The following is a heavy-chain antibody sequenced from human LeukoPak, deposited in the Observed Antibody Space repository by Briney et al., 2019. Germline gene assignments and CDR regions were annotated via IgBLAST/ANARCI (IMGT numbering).Heavy chain of an antibody. Sequence: GGSLRLSCAASGFSFSNYWMHWVRQAPGEGLVWVARINSDETGTSYADSVKGRFTISRDNAKSTLYLQMNSLRAVDTAVYYCARDGSLPDYWGQGTLVTVSS. CDR2: INSDETGT. J-gene: IGHJ4*02. CDR1: GFSFSNYW. CDR3: ARDGSLPDY. V-gene: IGHV3-74*01.